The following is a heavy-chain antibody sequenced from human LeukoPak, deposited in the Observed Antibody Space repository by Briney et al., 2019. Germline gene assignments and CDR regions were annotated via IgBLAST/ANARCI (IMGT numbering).Heavy chain of an antibody. J-gene: IGHJ5*02. Sequence: GGSLRLSCAASGFTFSSYWMHWVRQAPGKGLVLVSRINSDGSSTSYADSVKGRFTISRDNSKNSVYLQMNSLRVEDTAFYYCARDELLNRNWFDPWGQGTLVTVSS. D-gene: IGHD3-10*01. CDR2: INSDGSST. V-gene: IGHV3-74*01. CDR1: GFTFSSYW. CDR3: ARDELLNRNWFDP.